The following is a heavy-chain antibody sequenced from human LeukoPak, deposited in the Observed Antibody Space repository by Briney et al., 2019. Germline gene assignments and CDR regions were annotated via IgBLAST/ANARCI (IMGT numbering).Heavy chain of an antibody. CDR1: GGSISSSSYY. J-gene: IGHJ4*02. CDR2: IYYSGST. D-gene: IGHD3-22*01. V-gene: IGHV4-39*01. Sequence: SETLSLTCTVSGGSISSSSYYWGWIRQPPGKGLEWIGSIYYSGSTYYNPSLKSRVTISVDTSKNQFSLKLSSVTAADTAVYYCATSGYYSWYFDYWGQGTLVTVSS. CDR3: ATSGYYSWYFDY.